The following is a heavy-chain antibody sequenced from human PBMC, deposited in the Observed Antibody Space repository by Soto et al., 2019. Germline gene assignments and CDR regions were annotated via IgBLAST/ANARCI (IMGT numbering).Heavy chain of an antibody. CDR2: INPSGGST. CDR1: GCRVTMYN. V-gene: IGHV1-46*01. J-gene: IGHJ6*02. CDR3: ARPTLPDNYSDSSGPLPLRSMDV. D-gene: IGHD3-22*01. Sequence: KVACGTAGCRVTMYNMQWVRQAPGQGLEWIGIINPSGGSTSYAQKFQGRVTMTRDTSASTVYMELSSLRSEDTAVYYCARPTLPDNYSDSSGPLPLRSMDVWLQGTTVTVSS.